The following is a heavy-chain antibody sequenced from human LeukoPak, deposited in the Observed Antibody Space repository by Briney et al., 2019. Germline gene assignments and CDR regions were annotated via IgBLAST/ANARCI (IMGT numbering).Heavy chain of an antibody. D-gene: IGHD3-9*01. CDR1: GFTFSRHS. Sequence: GGSLRLSCEVSGFTFSRHSMSWVRQAPGKGLEWVAKIKEDGTEKYYVGSVEGRFTISRDNARNTLFLQMNSLRAEDTALYYCARVLKTETYYYYMDVWGKGTTVTVSS. CDR3: ARVLKTETYYYYMDV. J-gene: IGHJ6*03. V-gene: IGHV3-7*01. CDR2: IKEDGTEK.